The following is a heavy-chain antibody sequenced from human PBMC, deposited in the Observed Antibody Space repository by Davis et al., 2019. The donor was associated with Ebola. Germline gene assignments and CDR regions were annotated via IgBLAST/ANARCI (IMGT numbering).Heavy chain of an antibody. D-gene: IGHD1-26*01. CDR1: GGSFSGYY. CDR2: IYTSGST. CDR3: ARDMGGVVGATTVGDYFDY. V-gene: IGHV4-4*07. Sequence: PSETLSLTCAVYGGSFSGYYWSWIRQPAGKGLEWIGRIYTSGSTNYNPSLKSRVTMSVDTSKNQFSLKLSSVTAADTAVYYCARDMGGVVGATTVGDYFDYWGQGTLVTVSS. J-gene: IGHJ4*02.